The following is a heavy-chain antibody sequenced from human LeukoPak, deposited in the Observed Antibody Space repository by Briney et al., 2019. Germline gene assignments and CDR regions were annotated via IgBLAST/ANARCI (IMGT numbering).Heavy chain of an antibody. CDR1: GGTFSSYT. CDR2: INPIFGTP. CDR3: ARAYMTATRHFDS. V-gene: IGHV1-69*13. J-gene: IGHJ4*02. D-gene: IGHD2-21*02. Sequence: SVKVSCKTSGGTFSSYTSSWVRQAPGQGLEWMGGINPIFGTPHYAQKFQDRVTITADASTSTAYMELGSLRSEDTAVDYCARAYMTATRHFDSWGQGTLVTVSS.